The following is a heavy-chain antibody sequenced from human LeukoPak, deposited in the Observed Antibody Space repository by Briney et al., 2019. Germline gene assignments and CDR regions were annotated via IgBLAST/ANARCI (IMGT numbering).Heavy chain of an antibody. J-gene: IGHJ4*02. Sequence: GGSLRLSCVGSGYTFSDFEMNWVRQAPGKGLEWVAYISGRGSSKYYLDSVKGRFTISRDNAKNSLYLQMNNLRPEDTAVYYCAKSGKILGYWGQGTLVTVSS. CDR1: GYTFSDFE. CDR2: ISGRGSSK. CDR3: AKSGKILGY. V-gene: IGHV3-48*03. D-gene: IGHD2-2*03.